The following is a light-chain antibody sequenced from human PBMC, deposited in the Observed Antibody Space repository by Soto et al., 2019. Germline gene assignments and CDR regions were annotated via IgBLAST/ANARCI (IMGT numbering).Light chain of an antibody. V-gene: IGLV3-21*04. J-gene: IGLJ2*01. CDR3: RVWDSSSDNVV. CDR2: YDS. CDR1: NIGSKS. Sequence: SYELTQPPSVSVAPGKTARITCGGNNIGSKSVHWYQQKPGQAPVLVIYYDSDRPSGIPERFSGSNSGNTATLTISRVEAGDGADYYCRVWDSSSDNVVFGGGTKLTVL.